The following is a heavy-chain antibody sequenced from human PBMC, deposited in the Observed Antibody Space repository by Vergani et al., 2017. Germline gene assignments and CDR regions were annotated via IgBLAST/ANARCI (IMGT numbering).Heavy chain of an antibody. D-gene: IGHD2-2*01. Sequence: QVQLVESGGGVVQPGGSLRLSCAASGFSFGSYGMHWVRVRQAPGKGLEWLAYLRHDGTTKQYADSVKGRFTISRDNSKNMLYLQMDSLRPEDTAMFYCVKDRGASIGFDDWGQGTQVTVSS. CDR3: VKDRGASIGFDD. J-gene: IGHJ4*02. CDR2: LRHDGTTK. V-gene: IGHV3-30*02. CDR1: GFSFGSYG.